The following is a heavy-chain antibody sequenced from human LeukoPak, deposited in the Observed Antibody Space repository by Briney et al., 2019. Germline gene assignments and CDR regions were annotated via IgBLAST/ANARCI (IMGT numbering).Heavy chain of an antibody. D-gene: IGHD1-26*01. J-gene: IGHJ5*02. CDR3: ARKLRLGGNWFDP. Sequence: SVKVSCKTCGGTFTSSAVTWVRQAPGQGLEWMGKIIPISGTTNYAQKFQGRVTFTADESTSTAYMELSSLRSEDTALYYCARKLRLGGNWFDPWGQGTLVTVSS. CDR2: IIPISGTT. V-gene: IGHV1-69*13. CDR1: GGTFTSSA.